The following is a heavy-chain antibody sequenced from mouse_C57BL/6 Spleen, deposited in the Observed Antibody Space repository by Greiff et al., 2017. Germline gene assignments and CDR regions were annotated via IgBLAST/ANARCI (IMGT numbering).Heavy chain of an antibody. CDR3: ARDRPGSSYFDY. D-gene: IGHD4-1*01. Sequence: EVKVVESEGGLVQPGSSMQLSCTASGFTFSDYSMAWVRQVPDKGLEWVANISYDGGSAYYLASLKSRFLITRDTAKNILYLQMSSLKSEDTATYYCARDRPGSSYFDYWGQGTTLTVSS. V-gene: IGHV5-16*01. J-gene: IGHJ2*01. CDR1: GFTFSDYS. CDR2: ISYDGGSA.